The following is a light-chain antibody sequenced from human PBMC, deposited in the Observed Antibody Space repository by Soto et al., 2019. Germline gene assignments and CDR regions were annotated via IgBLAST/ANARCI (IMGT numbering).Light chain of an antibody. CDR1: QSISSY. CDR3: QQYYNTIT. J-gene: IGKJ4*01. V-gene: IGKV1-39*01. CDR2: AAS. Sequence: DIQMTQSPSSLSASVGDRVTITCRASQSISSYLNWYQQKPGKAPKLLIYAASSLQSGVPSRFSGSGSGTDFTLTISSLQAEDVALYYCQQYYNTITFGGGTKVDI.